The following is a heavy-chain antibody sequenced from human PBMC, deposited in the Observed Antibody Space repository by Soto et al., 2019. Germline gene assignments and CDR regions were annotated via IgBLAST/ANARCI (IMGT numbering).Heavy chain of an antibody. CDR1: GFTFSSYA. Sequence: PGGSLRLSYAASGFTFSSYAMSWVRQAPGKGLEWVSAISGSGGSTYYADSVKGRFTFSRYNSKNTLYLQMNSLRAEDTAVFYCAKSYDFWSGYPIQFDYWGQGTLVTVSS. V-gene: IGHV3-23*01. D-gene: IGHD3-3*01. J-gene: IGHJ4*02. CDR3: AKSYDFWSGYPIQFDY. CDR2: ISGSGGST.